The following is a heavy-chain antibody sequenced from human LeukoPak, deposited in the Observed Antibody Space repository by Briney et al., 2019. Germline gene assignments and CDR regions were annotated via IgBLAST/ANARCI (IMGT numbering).Heavy chain of an antibody. CDR3: ARNGWGSGSYWFY. CDR2: ISHSGST. V-gene: IGHV4-34*01. Sequence: SETLSLTCEVSGASLSGYYWSWIRQAPGKGLEWIGEISHSGSTNHNPSLKSRVTISAHTSKNQFSLKLSSVIGADTAVYFCARNGWGSGSYWFYWGQGTLVTVSA. CDR1: GASLSGYY. J-gene: IGHJ4*02. D-gene: IGHD3-10*01.